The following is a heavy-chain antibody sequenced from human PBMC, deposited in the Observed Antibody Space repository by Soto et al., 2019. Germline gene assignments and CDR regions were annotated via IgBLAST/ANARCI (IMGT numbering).Heavy chain of an antibody. D-gene: IGHD6-19*01. CDR2: IKSKTDGGTT. V-gene: IGHV3-15*01. CDR1: GFTFSNAW. Sequence: EVQLVESGGGLVKPGGSLRLSCAASGFTFSNAWMSWVRQAPGKGLEWVGRIKSKTDGGTTDYAAPVKGRFTISRDDSKNTLYLQMNSLKTEDTAVYYCTTLPGQWLGRGWFDPWGQGTLVTVSS. CDR3: TTLPGQWLGRGWFDP. J-gene: IGHJ5*02.